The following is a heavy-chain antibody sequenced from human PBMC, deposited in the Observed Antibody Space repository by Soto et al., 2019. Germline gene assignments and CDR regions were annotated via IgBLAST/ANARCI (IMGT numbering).Heavy chain of an antibody. V-gene: IGHV3-66*01. CDR1: GLAVSTDY. D-gene: IGHD6-6*01. CDR2: IYVGGGT. Sequence: EVHLVESGGDLVQPGGSLRLSCAASGLAVSTDYMTWVRQAPGKGLEWVSLIYVGGGTYYADSVKGRFTIPRDNSNSTLYLQMNSLRAEDTAVYYCAVYAARHWFGPWGQGTLVTVSS. J-gene: IGHJ5*02. CDR3: AVYAARHWFGP.